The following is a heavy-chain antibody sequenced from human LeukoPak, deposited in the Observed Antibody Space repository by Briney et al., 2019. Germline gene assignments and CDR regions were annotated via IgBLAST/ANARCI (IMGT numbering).Heavy chain of an antibody. J-gene: IGHJ6*04. V-gene: IGHV1-24*01. Sequence: ASVKVSCKVSGHSLTELSMHWVRQAPGKGLEWMGGFDPESGETVYAQKFQARFTMTEGAPTDTVYMELSSLTLEDTAVYYCASLLCYGDLVDHLGMDVWGKGTTVIVSS. CDR2: FDPESGET. CDR1: GHSLTELS. D-gene: IGHD3-10*01. CDR3: ASLLCYGDLVDHLGMDV.